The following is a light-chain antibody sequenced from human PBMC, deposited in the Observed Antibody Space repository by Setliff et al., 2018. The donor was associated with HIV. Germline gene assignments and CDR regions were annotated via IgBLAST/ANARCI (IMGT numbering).Light chain of an antibody. CDR1: SSDIGAYNY. V-gene: IGLV2-14*03. Sequence: QSALTQPASVSGSPGQSITISCTGTSSDIGAYNYVSWYQQYPCKAPKLVSYDVTIRPSGVSNRFSCSKSGNTASLTISGLQAEDEGDYYCYSYTAGTSYVFGGGTKVTVL. CDR3: YSYTAGTSYV. J-gene: IGLJ1*01. CDR2: DVT.